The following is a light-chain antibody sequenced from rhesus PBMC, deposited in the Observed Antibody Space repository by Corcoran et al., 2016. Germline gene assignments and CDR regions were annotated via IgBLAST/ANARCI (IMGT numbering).Light chain of an antibody. V-gene: IGKV3-24*01. CDR1: QSVSSS. CDR3: RQHSNWPRT. J-gene: IGKJ1*01. CDR2: GAS. Sequence: EIVMTQSPATLSLSPGERATLSCRASQSVSSSLAWYQQKPGPAPRRLIYGASSRATGIPDRLRGSGSGTCVTLTISSLEPEDVAGDYCRQHSNWPRTFGQGTKVEIK.